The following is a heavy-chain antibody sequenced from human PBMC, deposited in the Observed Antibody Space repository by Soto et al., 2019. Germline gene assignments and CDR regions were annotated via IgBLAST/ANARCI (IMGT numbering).Heavy chain of an antibody. CDR2: VSGHNGNT. CDR1: GYSFTSYG. J-gene: IGHJ4*02. CDR3: ARHRFNYYDDTVYYYFDY. D-gene: IGHD3-22*01. Sequence: ASVKVSCKASGYSFTSYGISWVRQAPGQGPEWMGWVSGHNGNTNHPQSLQGRVTMTTDTSRNTAYMELRSLRSDDTAVYYCARHRFNYYDDTVYYYFDYWGQGTLVTVSS. V-gene: IGHV1-18*04.